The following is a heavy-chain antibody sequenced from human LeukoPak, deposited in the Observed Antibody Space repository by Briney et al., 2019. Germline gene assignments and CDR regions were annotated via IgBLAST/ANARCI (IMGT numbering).Heavy chain of an antibody. CDR2: ISGSGGST. D-gene: IGHD1-1*01. Sequence: GGSLRLSCAATGFTFSSYAMSWVRQAPGKGLEWVSAISGSGGSTYYADSVKGRFTISRDNSKNTLYLQMNSLRAEDTAVYYCAKDGATGTWVYYYYGMDVWGKGTTVTVSS. V-gene: IGHV3-23*01. CDR1: GFTFSSYA. J-gene: IGHJ6*04. CDR3: AKDGATGTWVYYYYGMDV.